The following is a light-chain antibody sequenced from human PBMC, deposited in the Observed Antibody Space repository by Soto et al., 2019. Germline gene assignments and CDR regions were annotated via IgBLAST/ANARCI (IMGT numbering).Light chain of an antibody. J-gene: IGLJ1*01. V-gene: IGLV2-14*01. CDR1: SSDVGGYNY. CDR3: TSYTSSSTPYV. CDR2: EVS. Sequence: QSALTQPPSASGSPGQSVTISCTGTSSDVGGYNYVSWYQQYPGKAPKLMMYEVSNRPSGISNRFSGSKSGNTASLTITGLRAEDEGYYYCTSYTSSSTPYVFGTGTKVTVL.